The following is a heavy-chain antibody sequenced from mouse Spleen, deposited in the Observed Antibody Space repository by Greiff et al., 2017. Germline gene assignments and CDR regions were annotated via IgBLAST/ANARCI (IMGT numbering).Heavy chain of an antibody. J-gene: IGHJ3*01. CDR2: INPSSGYT. D-gene: IGHD2-3*01. CDR3: AREGPYDGYYD. CDR1: GYTFTSYT. V-gene: IGHV1-4*01. Sequence: VQLQQSGAELARPGASVKMSCKASGYTFTSYTMHWVKQRPGQGLEWIGYINPSSGYTKYNQKFKDKATLTADKSSSTAYMQLSSLTSEDSAVYYCAREGPYDGYYDWGQGTLVTVSA.